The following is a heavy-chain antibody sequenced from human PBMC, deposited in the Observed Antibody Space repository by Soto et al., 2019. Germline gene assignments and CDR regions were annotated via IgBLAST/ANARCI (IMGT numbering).Heavy chain of an antibody. CDR3: ARDRSSSWYQYYFDY. CDR1: GYTFTSYY. CDR2: INPSGGST. J-gene: IGHJ4*02. Sequence: GASVKVSCKASGYTFTSYYMHWVRQAPGQGLEWMGIINPSGGSTSYAQKFQGRVTMTRDTSTSTVYMEPSSLRSEDTAVYYCARDRSSSWYQYYFDYWGQGTLVTVSS. D-gene: IGHD6-13*01. V-gene: IGHV1-46*01.